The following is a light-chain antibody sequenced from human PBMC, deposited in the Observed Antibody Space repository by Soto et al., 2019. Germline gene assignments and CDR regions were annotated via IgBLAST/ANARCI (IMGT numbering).Light chain of an antibody. CDR2: SNN. J-gene: IGLJ1*01. Sequence: QSVLTQPPSASETPGQRVTISCSGSSSNVGSNAVNWYQQLPGTAPTLLIYSNNARLSGVPHRYSDYKSGTSAYPAICGLQSEEGDDYYCATWDACLNGYVFGTWTNVTVL. V-gene: IGLV1-44*01. CDR3: ATWDACLNGYV. CDR1: SSNVGSNA.